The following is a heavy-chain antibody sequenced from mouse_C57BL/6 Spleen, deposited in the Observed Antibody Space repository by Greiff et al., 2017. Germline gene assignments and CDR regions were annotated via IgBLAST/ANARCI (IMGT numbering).Heavy chain of an antibody. Sequence: VQLQQSGAELVKPGASVKISCKASGFTFTDYYINWVKQRPGQGLEWIGKIGPGSGSTYYNEKFKGKATLTAAKSSSTAYMQLSSLTSEGSAVYFCSRCYYGTYYAMDYWGQGTSVTVSS. V-gene: IGHV1-77*01. CDR2: IGPGSGST. CDR1: GFTFTDYY. J-gene: IGHJ4*01. D-gene: IGHD1-1*01. CDR3: SRCYYGTYYAMDY.